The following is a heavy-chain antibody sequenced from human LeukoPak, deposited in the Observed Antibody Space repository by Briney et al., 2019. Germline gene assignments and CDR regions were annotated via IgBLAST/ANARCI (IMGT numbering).Heavy chain of an antibody. Sequence: PSETLSLTCTVSRGSISSGGYYWSWIRQHPGKGLEWIGYIYYSGSTYYNPSLESRVTISVDTSKNQFSLKLSSVTAADTAVYYCARAYYYDSSGYYYWGQGTLVTVSS. CDR2: IYYSGST. CDR1: RGSISSGGYY. V-gene: IGHV4-31*03. CDR3: ARAYYYDSSGYYY. J-gene: IGHJ4*02. D-gene: IGHD3-22*01.